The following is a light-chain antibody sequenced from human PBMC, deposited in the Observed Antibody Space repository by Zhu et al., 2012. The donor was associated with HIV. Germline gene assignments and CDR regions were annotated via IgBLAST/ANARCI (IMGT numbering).Light chain of an antibody. Sequence: EIVLTQSPATLSLSPGERATLSCRASQSVSSYLAWYQQKPGQAPRLLIYDASSRATDIPDRFSGSGSGTDFTLTISSLEPEDFALYYCQQRSSWPLTFGGGTKVEIK. CDR2: DAS. CDR1: QSVSSY. CDR3: QQRSSWPLT. V-gene: IGKV3-11*01. J-gene: IGKJ4*01.